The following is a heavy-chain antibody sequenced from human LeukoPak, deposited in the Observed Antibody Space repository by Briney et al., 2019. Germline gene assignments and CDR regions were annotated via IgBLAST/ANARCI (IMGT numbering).Heavy chain of an antibody. CDR2: IYYSGST. J-gene: IGHJ3*02. Sequence: SETLSLTCTVSGASISTDYWSWIRQPPGKGLEWIGYIYYSGSTNYNPSLKSRVSISVDTSKNQFSLHLTSVTAADTAVYYCARDRIGSGYHGGDAFDIWGQGAMVTVSS. CDR3: ARDRIGSGYHGGDAFDI. V-gene: IGHV4-59*01. D-gene: IGHD5-12*01. CDR1: GASISTDY.